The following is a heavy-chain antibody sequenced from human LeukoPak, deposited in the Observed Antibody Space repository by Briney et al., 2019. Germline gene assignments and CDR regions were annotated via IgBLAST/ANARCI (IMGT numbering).Heavy chain of an antibody. CDR2: ISSSGSTI. CDR1: GFTFSSYE. Sequence: GGSLRLSCAASGFTFSSYEMNWVRQAPGKGLEWVSYISSSGSTIYYADSVKGRFTISRDNAKNSLYLQMNSLRADDTAVYYCAKGGWYWFDPWGQGTQVTVSS. CDR3: AKGGWYWFDP. D-gene: IGHD6-19*01. V-gene: IGHV3-48*03. J-gene: IGHJ5*01.